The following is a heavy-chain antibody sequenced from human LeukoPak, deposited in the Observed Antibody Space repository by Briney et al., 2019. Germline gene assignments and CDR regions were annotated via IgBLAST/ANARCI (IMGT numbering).Heavy chain of an antibody. CDR1: GGSISSSSYY. Sequence: SETLSLTCTVSGGSISSSSYYWVWIRQPPGKGLEGIGSIYYSGSTYYNPSLKSRVTILVDTSKNQFSLKLSSVTAADPAVYYCARDGSDPFDSSGPGKLVTASP. D-gene: IGHD6-19*01. CDR3: ARDGSDPFDS. J-gene: IGHJ4*02. CDR2: IYYSGST. V-gene: IGHV4-39*07.